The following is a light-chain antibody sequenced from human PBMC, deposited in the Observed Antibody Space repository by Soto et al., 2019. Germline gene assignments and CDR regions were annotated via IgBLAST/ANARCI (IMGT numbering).Light chain of an antibody. CDR3: QSYDSSLREV. CDR1: SSNIGAGYD. V-gene: IGLV1-40*01. CDR2: GNS. J-gene: IGLJ2*01. Sequence: QSVLTQPPSVSGAPGQRVTISCTGSSSNIGAGYDVHWYQQLPGTAPKLLIYGNSNRPSGVPDRFSGSKSGTSASLAITGLQAEDEADYYCQSYDSSLREVFGGGTKLTRP.